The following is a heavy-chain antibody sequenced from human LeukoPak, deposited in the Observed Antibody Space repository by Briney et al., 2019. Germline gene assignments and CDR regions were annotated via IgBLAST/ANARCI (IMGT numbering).Heavy chain of an antibody. CDR2: INSDGSST. CDR3: AKGYASGRSLEY. D-gene: IGHD6-19*01. J-gene: IGHJ4*02. V-gene: IGHV3-74*01. CDR1: GFTFSSYW. Sequence: PGGSLRLSCAASGFTFSSYWMHWVRQAPGKGLVWVSRINSDGSSTSYADSVKGRFTISRDNSKNTLYLQMNSLRAEDTAVYYCAKGYASGRSLEYWGQGTLVTVSS.